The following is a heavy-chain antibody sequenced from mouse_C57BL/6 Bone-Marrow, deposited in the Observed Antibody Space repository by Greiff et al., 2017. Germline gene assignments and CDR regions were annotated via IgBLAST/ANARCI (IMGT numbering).Heavy chain of an antibody. CDR2: ISYSGST. V-gene: IGHV3-1*01. Sequence: EVQVVESGPGMVKPSQSLSLTCTVTGYSITSGYDWHWLRHFPGNKLEWMGYISYSGSTNYNPSLKSRISIAHDTSKNHFFLQLNSVTTEDTATYYCAREVYGSSLYAMDYWGQGTSVTVSS. D-gene: IGHD1-1*01. CDR1: GYSITSGYD. CDR3: AREVYGSSLYAMDY. J-gene: IGHJ4*01.